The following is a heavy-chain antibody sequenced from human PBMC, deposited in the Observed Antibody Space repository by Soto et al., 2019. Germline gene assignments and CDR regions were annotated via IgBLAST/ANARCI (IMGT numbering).Heavy chain of an antibody. CDR2: IYYSGST. D-gene: IGHD1-7*01. Sequence: QVQLQESGPGLVKPSETLSITCTVSGGSVSSGSYYWSWIRQPPGKGLEWIGYIYYSGSTNYNPSLKSRVTISVDTSKNQFSLKLSSVTAADTAVYYCARGGNWNYGWFDPWGQGTLVTVSS. V-gene: IGHV4-61*01. CDR3: ARGGNWNYGWFDP. J-gene: IGHJ5*02. CDR1: GGSVSSGSYY.